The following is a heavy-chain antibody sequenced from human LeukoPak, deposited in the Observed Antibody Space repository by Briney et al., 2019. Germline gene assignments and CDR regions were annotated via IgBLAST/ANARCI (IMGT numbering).Heavy chain of an antibody. D-gene: IGHD6-13*01. CDR3: ARSDATGTLVSY. CDR1: GGSISSGGYY. Sequence: SETLFLTCTVSGGSISSGGYYWSWIRQHPGKGLEWIGYIYYSGTTYYNPSLKSRVTISVDTSKNQFSLKLISVTAADTAVYYCARSDATGTLVSYWGQGTLVIVSS. V-gene: IGHV4-31*03. CDR2: IYYSGTT. J-gene: IGHJ4*02.